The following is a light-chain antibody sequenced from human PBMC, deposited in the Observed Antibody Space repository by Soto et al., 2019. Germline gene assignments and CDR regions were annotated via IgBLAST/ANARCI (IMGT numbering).Light chain of an antibody. CDR3: QCYDSSLSGAYV. CDR1: SSNIGAHFD. V-gene: IGLV1-40*01. CDR2: GNS. Sequence: QSVLTQPPSVSGAPGQRVTISCTGSSSNIGAHFDVHWYQHLPGTAPKLLIFGNSIRPSGVPDRFSGSKSGTSASLAITGLQAEDEADHYCQCYDSSLSGAYVFGTGTKLTVL. J-gene: IGLJ1*01.